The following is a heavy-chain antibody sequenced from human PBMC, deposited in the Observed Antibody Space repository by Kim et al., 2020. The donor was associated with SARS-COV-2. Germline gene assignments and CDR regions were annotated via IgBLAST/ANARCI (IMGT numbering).Heavy chain of an antibody. V-gene: IGHV4-59*01. CDR2: IYYSGST. Sequence: SETLSLTCAVSGGSISSYYWSWIRQPPGKGLEWIGYIYYSGSTNYNPSLKSRVTISVDTSKNQFSLKLSSVTAADTAVYYCASHNRGGYFYWGQGTLVTVSS. D-gene: IGHD1-26*01. J-gene: IGHJ4*02. CDR1: GGSISSYY. CDR3: ASHNRGGYFY.